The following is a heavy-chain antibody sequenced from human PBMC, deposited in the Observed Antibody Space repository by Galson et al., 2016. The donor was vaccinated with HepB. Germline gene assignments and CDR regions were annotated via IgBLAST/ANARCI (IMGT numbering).Heavy chain of an antibody. CDR1: GYTFISYA. D-gene: IGHD3-3*01. CDR2: INIGNGNT. CDR3: ARDRSGYDH. Sequence: SVKVSCKASGYTFISYAMHWVRQAPGQRLEWMGWINIGNGNTKQSQKFQGRVTITRDTSASTPYMELSSLRSEDTAMYYCARDRSGYDHWGQGTLVIVSS. J-gene: IGHJ4*02. V-gene: IGHV1-3*04.